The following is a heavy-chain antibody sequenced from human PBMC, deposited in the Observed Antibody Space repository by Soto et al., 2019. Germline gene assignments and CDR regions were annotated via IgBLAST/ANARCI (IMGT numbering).Heavy chain of an antibody. Sequence: GGSLRLSCRASGFTLSDYEMHWVRQAPGKGLEWVSYISTGSSTIYYADSVKGRLTISRDNAKNSLFLEMNSLRAEDTAVYYCARDQHRSFRQNYYGMDVWGQGTTVTVSS. D-gene: IGHD6-13*01. CDR2: ISTGSSTI. CDR1: GFTLSDYE. J-gene: IGHJ6*02. CDR3: ARDQHRSFRQNYYGMDV. V-gene: IGHV3-48*03.